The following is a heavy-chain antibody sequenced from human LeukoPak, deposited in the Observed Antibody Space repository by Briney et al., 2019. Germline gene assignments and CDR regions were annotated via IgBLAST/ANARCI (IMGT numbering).Heavy chain of an antibody. CDR3: ARASRGNWFDP. CDR1: GFTFSRYW. J-gene: IGHJ5*02. CDR2: IGDDGSTT. V-gene: IGHV3-74*01. Sequence: GGSLRLSCAASGFTFSRYWMHWVRQATGKGLVWVSRIGDDGSTTAYADSVKGRFTISRDNAKNTLYLQMNSLRAEDTAVYYCARASRGNWFDPWGRGTLVTVSS. D-gene: IGHD3-10*01.